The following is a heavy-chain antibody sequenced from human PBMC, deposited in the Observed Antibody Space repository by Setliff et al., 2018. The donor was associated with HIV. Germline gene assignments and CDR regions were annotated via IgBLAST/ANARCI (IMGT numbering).Heavy chain of an antibody. J-gene: IGHJ4*02. CDR3: AKDDPLFDY. V-gene: IGHV3-74*01. CDR2: INPDGSTT. Sequence: GSLRLSCAASGFTFNNYWMHWVRQAPGKGLVWVSRINPDGSTTAYADSMEGRFTISRDNAKNTLYLQMNNLRAEDAAVYYCAKDDPLFDYWGQGALVTVSS. CDR1: GFTFNNYW.